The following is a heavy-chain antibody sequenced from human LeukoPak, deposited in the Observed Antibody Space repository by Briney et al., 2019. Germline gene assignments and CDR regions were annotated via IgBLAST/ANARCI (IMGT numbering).Heavy chain of an antibody. Sequence: GGSLRLSCAASGXTFSDYAVTWVRQIPGKGLEWVSVISGGGDNTDYADSMKGRFTISRDNSKNTLYLQMNSLRAEDTALYYCAKMGCTGTGCYANYWGQGTLVTVSS. CDR3: AKMGCTGTGCYANY. CDR2: ISGGGDNT. D-gene: IGHD2-2*01. CDR1: GXTFSDYA. V-gene: IGHV3-23*01. J-gene: IGHJ4*02.